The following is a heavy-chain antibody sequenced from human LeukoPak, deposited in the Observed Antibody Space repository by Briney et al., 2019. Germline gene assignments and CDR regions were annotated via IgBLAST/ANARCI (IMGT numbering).Heavy chain of an antibody. V-gene: IGHV4-34*01. J-gene: IGHJ5*02. CDR3: ARVGVAAQNWFDP. D-gene: IGHD2-15*01. CDR2: IDHSGST. Sequence: PSETLSLTCDVYGGSFSGFYWNWIRQPPGKGLEWIGEIDHSGSTNYNPSLKSRVTISVDRANNQFSLKLSSVTAADTAVYYCARVGVAAQNWFDPWGQGTLVTVSS. CDR1: GGSFSGFY.